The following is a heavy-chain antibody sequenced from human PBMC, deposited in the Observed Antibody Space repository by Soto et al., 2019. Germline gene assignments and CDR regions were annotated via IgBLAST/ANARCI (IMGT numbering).Heavy chain of an antibody. CDR3: AAPIAAAGNFDY. CDR1: GFTFTSSA. Sequence: GASVKVSCKASGFTFTSSAVQWVRQARGQRLEWIGWIVVGSGNTNYAQKFQERVTITRDMSTSTAYMELSSLRSEDTAVYYCAAPIAAAGNFDYWGQGTLVTVSS. V-gene: IGHV1-58*01. J-gene: IGHJ4*02. D-gene: IGHD6-13*01. CDR2: IVVGSGNT.